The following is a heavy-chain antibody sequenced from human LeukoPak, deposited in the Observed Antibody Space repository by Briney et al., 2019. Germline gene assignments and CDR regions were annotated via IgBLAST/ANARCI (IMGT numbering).Heavy chain of an antibody. CDR3: ARRAGAYSHPYDY. J-gene: IGHJ4*02. V-gene: IGHV3-49*04. Sequence: PGRSLRLSCTASGFTFGDYVMSWVRQAPGKGLEWVGFIRSKAYGGTTKNAASVKGRFTISRDDSRSIAYLQMNSLKTEDTAMYYCARRAGAYSHPYDYWGQGTLVTVSS. D-gene: IGHD4/OR15-4a*01. CDR1: GFTFGDYV. CDR2: IRSKAYGGTT.